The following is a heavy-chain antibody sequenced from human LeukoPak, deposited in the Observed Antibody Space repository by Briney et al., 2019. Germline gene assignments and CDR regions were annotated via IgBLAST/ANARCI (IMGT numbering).Heavy chain of an antibody. J-gene: IGHJ4*02. CDR2: VSSSGSDT. CDR3: ARRVLGAVGYFDY. CDR1: GFIFTTYA. V-gene: IGHV3-23*05. D-gene: IGHD4-23*01. Sequence: GGSLRLSCAASGFIFTTYAMGWVRQLPGKGLEWVSSVSSSGSDTYYTSSVKGRFTISRDNSKNTLYLQVNSLRVEDTAVYYCARRVLGAVGYFDYWGQGALVTVSS.